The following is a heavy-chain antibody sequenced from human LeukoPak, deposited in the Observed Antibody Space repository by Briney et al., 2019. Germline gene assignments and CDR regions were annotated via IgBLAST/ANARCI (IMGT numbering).Heavy chain of an antibody. V-gene: IGHV4-30-4*08. CDR2: IYYSGST. Sequence: SETLSLTCAVSGGSISSGDYYWSWIRQPPGKGLEWIGYIYYSGSTYYNPSLKSRVTISVDTSKDRFSLKLSSVTAADTAVYYCATHSSGYDSGNDAFDIWGQGTMVTVSS. CDR1: GGSISSGDYY. CDR3: ATHSSGYDSGNDAFDI. J-gene: IGHJ3*02. D-gene: IGHD3-22*01.